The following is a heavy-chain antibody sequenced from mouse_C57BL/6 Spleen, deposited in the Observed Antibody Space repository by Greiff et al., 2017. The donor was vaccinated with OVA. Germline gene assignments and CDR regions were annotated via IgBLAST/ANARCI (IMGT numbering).Heavy chain of an antibody. CDR2: ISDGGSYT. Sequence: DVKLVESGGGLVKPGGSLKLSCAASGFTFSSYAMSWVRQTPEKRLEWVATISDGGSYTYYPDNVKGRFTISRDNAKNNLYLQMSHLKSEDTAMYYCARGILRTWFAYWGQGTLVTVSA. CDR1: GFTFSSYA. D-gene: IGHD1-1*01. V-gene: IGHV5-4*03. J-gene: IGHJ3*01. CDR3: ARGILRTWFAY.